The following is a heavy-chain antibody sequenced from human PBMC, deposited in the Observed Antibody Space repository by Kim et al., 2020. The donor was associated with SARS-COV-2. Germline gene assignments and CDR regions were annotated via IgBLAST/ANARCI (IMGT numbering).Heavy chain of an antibody. CDR2: IYNDGST. J-gene: IGHJ1*01. V-gene: IGHV3-53*01. CDR1: GFNVSSNF. Sequence: GGSLRLSCAASGFNVSSNFMSWVRQAPGKGLEWVSIIYNDGSTYYADSVKGRFTISRDNSKNTLYLQMNSLRAEDTAAYYCASQTYYYDSSGYYPGNFQHWGQGTLVTVSS. D-gene: IGHD3-22*01. CDR3: ASQTYYYDSSGYYPGNFQH.